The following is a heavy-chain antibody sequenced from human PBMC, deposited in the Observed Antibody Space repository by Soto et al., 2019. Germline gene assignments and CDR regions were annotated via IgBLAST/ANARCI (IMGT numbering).Heavy chain of an antibody. Sequence: SETLSLTCAVYGGSFSGYSWNWIRQPPGKGLEWIGEINHSGSTSYNPSLKSRVTISLDTSKNQFSLRLTSLTAADTAVYFCARAPQIVAMGRPFDYWGQGILVTVSS. D-gene: IGHD5-12*01. J-gene: IGHJ4*02. V-gene: IGHV4-34*01. CDR2: INHSGST. CDR3: ARAPQIVAMGRPFDY. CDR1: GGSFSGYS.